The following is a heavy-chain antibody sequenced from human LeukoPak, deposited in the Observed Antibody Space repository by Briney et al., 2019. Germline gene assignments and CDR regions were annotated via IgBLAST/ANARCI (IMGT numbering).Heavy chain of an antibody. D-gene: IGHD1-26*01. CDR3: ARESSVGATSV. J-gene: IGHJ4*02. CDR2: INPSGGST. CDR1: GYTFTSYY. Sequence: ASVKVSCKASGYTFTSYYMHWVRQAPGQGLEWMGIINPSGGSTSYAQKLQGRVTMTRDTSTSTVYMELSSLRSEDTALDYCARESSVGATSVWGQGTLVTVSS. V-gene: IGHV1-46*01.